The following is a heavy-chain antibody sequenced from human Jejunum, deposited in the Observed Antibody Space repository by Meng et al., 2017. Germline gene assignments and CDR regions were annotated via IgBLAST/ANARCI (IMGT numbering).Heavy chain of an antibody. Sequence: QGHLQESGPGLVRPSDTLSLICTVSGGSVGRAGYQWGWIRQPPGRGLEWIGYANTNYNPSLKRRVTISLDTSRNLFSLSLTSVTAADTAVYYCARDSMGSLDYWGQGILVTVSS. CDR3: ARDSMGSLDY. CDR2: ANT. D-gene: IGHD1-26*01. J-gene: IGHJ4*02. V-gene: IGHV4-61*08. CDR1: GGSVGRAGYQ.